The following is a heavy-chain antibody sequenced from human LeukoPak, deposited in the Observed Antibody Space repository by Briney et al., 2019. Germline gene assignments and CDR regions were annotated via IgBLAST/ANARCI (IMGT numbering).Heavy chain of an antibody. Sequence: SETLSLTCTVSGYSISSGYYWGWIRQPPGKGLEWIGSIYHSGSTYYNPSLKSRVTISVDTSKNQFSLKLSSVTAADTAVYYCARGRGRYSGQWLVPTNCFDYWGQGTLVTVSS. D-gene: IGHD6-19*01. CDR2: IYHSGST. CDR1: GYSISSGYY. V-gene: IGHV4-38-2*02. CDR3: ARGRGRYSGQWLVPTNCFDY. J-gene: IGHJ4*02.